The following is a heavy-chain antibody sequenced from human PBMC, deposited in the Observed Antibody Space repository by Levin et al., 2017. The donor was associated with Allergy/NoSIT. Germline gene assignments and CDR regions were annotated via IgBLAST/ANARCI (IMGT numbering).Heavy chain of an antibody. Sequence: HPGGSLRLSCVGTGFNFDDYAMHWVRQVPGRGLEWVSRLSWDSEGIFYVDSVRGRFTISRDNAKKSLYLEMTSLRPEDTALYFCAKDKGAADHCMDVWGQGTTVTVSS. D-gene: IGHD6-13*01. CDR3: AKDKGAADHCMDV. V-gene: IGHV3-9*01. J-gene: IGHJ6*02. CDR2: LSWDSEGI. CDR1: GFNFDDYA.